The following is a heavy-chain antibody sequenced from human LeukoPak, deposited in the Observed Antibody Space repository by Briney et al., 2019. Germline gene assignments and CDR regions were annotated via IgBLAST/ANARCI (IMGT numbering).Heavy chain of an antibody. CDR1: GFTFSSYS. V-gene: IGHV3-21*01. Sequence: GGSLRLSCAASGFTFSSYSMDWVRQAPGKGLEWVTSISSSSYIYYADSLKGRFTISRDNAKNSLYLQMNSLRAEDTAVYYCARDGDYGVNAFDIWGQGTVVTVSS. D-gene: IGHD4-17*01. J-gene: IGHJ3*02. CDR3: ARDGDYGVNAFDI. CDR2: ISSSSYI.